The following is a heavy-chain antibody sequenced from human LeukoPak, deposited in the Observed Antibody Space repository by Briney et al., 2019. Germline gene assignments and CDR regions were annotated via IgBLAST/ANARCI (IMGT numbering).Heavy chain of an antibody. CDR1: GFTFSSYS. D-gene: IGHD5-12*01. Sequence: GGSLRLSCAASGFTFSSYSMNWVRQAPGKGLEWVSSISSSSSYIYYADSVKGRFTISRDNAKNSLYLQMNSLRAEDTAVYYCAANLYSGYDYNYWGQGTLVTVSS. CDR2: ISSSSSYI. V-gene: IGHV3-21*01. J-gene: IGHJ4*02. CDR3: AANLYSGYDYNY.